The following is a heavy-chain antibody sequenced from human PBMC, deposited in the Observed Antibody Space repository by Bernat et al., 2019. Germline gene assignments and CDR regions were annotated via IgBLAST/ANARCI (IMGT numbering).Heavy chain of an antibody. CDR1: GFNFGYYW. CDR3: ARGDWEAFDL. Sequence: EVKLVESGGGIVQPGGSLRLSCAASGFNFGYYWMHWVRQAPGKGLVWVARVHSDASATSYADPVNGRFTISRDNANDMLYLQMNSLRVEDTAVYYCARGDWEAFDLWGEGTMITVSS. CDR2: VHSDASAT. D-gene: IGHD3-16*01. V-gene: IGHV3-74*03. J-gene: IGHJ3*01.